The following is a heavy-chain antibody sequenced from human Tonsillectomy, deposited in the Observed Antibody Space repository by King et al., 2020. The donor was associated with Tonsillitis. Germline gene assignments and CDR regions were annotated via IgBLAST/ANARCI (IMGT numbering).Heavy chain of an antibody. CDR1: GFTFSSYG. D-gene: IGHD3-10*01. V-gene: IGHV3-33*08. Sequence: VQLVESGGGVVQPGRSLRLSCAASGFTFSSYGMHWVRQAPGKGLEWVAVIWYDGSNKYYADSVKGRFTISRDNSKNTVYLQMNSLRAEDTAVYYCARFGLTYGSGSYYRVSYYYYMDLWGKGTTVTVSS. CDR2: IWYDGSNK. CDR3: ARFGLTYGSGSYYRVSYYYYMDL. J-gene: IGHJ6*03.